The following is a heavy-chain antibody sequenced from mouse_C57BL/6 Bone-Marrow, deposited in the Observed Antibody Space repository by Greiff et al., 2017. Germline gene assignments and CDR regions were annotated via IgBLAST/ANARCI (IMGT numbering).Heavy chain of an antibody. V-gene: IGHV1-69*01. CDR2: IDPSDSYT. J-gene: IGHJ4*01. Sequence: QVQLQQSGAELVMPGASVKLSCKASGYTFTSYWMHWVKQRPGQGLEWIGEIDPSDSYTNYNQKFKGKSTLTVDKSSSTAYMQLSSLTSEDSAVYYCARSDGFYAMDYGGQGTSVTVSS. D-gene: IGHD2-3*01. CDR3: ARSDGFYAMDY. CDR1: GYTFTSYW.